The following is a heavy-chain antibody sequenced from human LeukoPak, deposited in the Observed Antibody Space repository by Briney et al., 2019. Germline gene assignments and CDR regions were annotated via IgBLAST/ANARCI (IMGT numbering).Heavy chain of an antibody. D-gene: IGHD2-2*01. CDR1: GFTVSSNY. Sequence: GGSLRLSCAASGFTVSSNYMSWVRQAPGKGLEWVSVIYSGGSTYYADSVKGRFTISRDNSKNTLYLQMNSLRAGDTAVYYCARSSLYCSSTSCYGYYGMDVWGKGTTVTVSS. CDR3: ARSSLYCSSTSCYGYYGMDV. CDR2: IYSGGST. J-gene: IGHJ6*04. V-gene: IGHV3-53*01.